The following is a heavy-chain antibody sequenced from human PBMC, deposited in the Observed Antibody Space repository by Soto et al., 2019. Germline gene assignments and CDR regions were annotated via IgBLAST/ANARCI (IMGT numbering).Heavy chain of an antibody. V-gene: IGHV4-30-4*01. J-gene: IGHJ4*02. CDR2: IYYSGST. Sequence: SETLSLTCTVSGGSISSGDYYWSWIRQPPGKGLEWIGNIYYSGSTYYNPSLKSRVTISVDTSKNQFSLKLSSVTAADTAVYYCSRLGEDYYGSGSYPYWGQGTLVTVSS. CDR1: GGSISSGDYY. CDR3: SRLGEDYYGSGSYPY. D-gene: IGHD3-10*01.